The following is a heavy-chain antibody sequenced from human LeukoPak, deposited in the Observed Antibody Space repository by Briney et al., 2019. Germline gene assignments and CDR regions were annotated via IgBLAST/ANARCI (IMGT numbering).Heavy chain of an antibody. V-gene: IGHV4-59*01. CDR1: GGSISSYY. CDR2: IHNSGNT. Sequence: SETLSLTCTVSGGSISSYYWSWIRQPPGKGLEWIGYIHNSGNTNYKPSLKSRATISVDTSKNHFSLRLSSVTAADTAVYYCARGATVTYARFWGQGTLGTVSS. J-gene: IGHJ4*02. D-gene: IGHD4-17*01. CDR3: ARGATVTYARF.